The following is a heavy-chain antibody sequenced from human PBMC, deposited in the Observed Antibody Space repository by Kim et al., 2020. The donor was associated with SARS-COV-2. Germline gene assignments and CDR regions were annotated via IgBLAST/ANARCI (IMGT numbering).Heavy chain of an antibody. D-gene: IGHD3-22*01. Sequence: SETLSLTCAVYGGSFSGYYWSWIRQPPGKGLEWIGEINHSGSTNYNPSLKSRVTISVDTSKNQFSLKLSSVTAADTAVYYCARGSAGVTMRVVVTTYYYYGMDVWGQGTTVTVTS. CDR2: INHSGST. CDR1: GGSFSGYY. CDR3: ARGSAGVTMRVVVTTYYYYGMDV. V-gene: IGHV4-34*01. J-gene: IGHJ6*02.